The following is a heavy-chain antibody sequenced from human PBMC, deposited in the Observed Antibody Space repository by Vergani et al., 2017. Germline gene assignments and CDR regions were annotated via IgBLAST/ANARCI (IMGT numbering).Heavy chain of an antibody. CDR1: GFTFDDHA. J-gene: IGHJ4*02. Sequence: EVQLVESGGGLVQPGRSLRLSCAASGFTFDDHAMHWVRQAPGKGLGWVSGISWNSGSIGYADSVKGRFTISRDNAKNSLYLQMNSLRAEDTALYYCAKDDRRGTIDYWGQGTLVTVSS. CDR3: AKDDRRGTIDY. CDR2: ISWNSGSI. V-gene: IGHV3-9*01.